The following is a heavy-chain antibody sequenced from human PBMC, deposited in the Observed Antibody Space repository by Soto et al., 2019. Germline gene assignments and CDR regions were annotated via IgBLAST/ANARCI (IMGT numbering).Heavy chain of an antibody. CDR3: ARDGLGIAARPYTNYYYYYMDV. J-gene: IGHJ6*03. CDR2: IYSGGST. V-gene: IGHV3-66*01. CDR1: GFTVSSNY. Sequence: GGSLRLSCAASGFTVSSNYMSWVRQAPGKGLEWVSVIYSGGSTYYADSVKGRLTISRDNSKNTLYLQMNSLRAKDTAVYYCARDGLGIAARPYTNYYYYYMDVWGKGTTVTVSS. D-gene: IGHD6-6*01.